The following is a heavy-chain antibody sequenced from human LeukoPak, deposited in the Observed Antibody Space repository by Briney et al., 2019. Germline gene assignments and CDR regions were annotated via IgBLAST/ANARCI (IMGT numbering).Heavy chain of an antibody. V-gene: IGHV3-7*01. Sequence: PGGSLRLSCAASGFTFSNNWMTWVRQAPGKGLEWVASVKKDGSEKYYVDSVKGRFTISRDNAKNSLYLQMNSLRVEDTAVYYCARAASIAARREFDYWGQGTLVTVSS. J-gene: IGHJ4*02. CDR2: VKKDGSEK. CDR1: GFTFSNNW. D-gene: IGHD6-6*01. CDR3: ARAASIAARREFDY.